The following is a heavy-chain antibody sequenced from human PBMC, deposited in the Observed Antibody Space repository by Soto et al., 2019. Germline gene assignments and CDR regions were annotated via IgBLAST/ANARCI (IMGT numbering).Heavy chain of an antibody. D-gene: IGHD3-10*01. Sequence: GGSLRLSCAASGFTFSGSAMHWVRQASGKGLEWVGRIRSKANSYATAYAASVKGRFTISRDDSKNTAYLQMNSLKTEDTAVYYCTRAPDLLWFGELSIPFDYWGQGTLVTVSS. V-gene: IGHV3-73*01. J-gene: IGHJ4*02. CDR2: IRSKANSYAT. CDR3: TRAPDLLWFGELSIPFDY. CDR1: GFTFSGSA.